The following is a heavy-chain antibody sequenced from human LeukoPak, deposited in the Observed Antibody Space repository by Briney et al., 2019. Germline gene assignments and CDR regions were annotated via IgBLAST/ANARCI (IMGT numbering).Heavy chain of an antibody. J-gene: IGHJ4*02. D-gene: IGHD3-22*01. V-gene: IGHV3-20*04. CDR1: GFTFDDHG. CDR3: ARNAGSGFYYYFDS. Sequence: GGSLRLSCAASGFTFDDHGMSWVRQAPGKGLEWASGIKWNGASTGYADSVKGRFTISRDNAKNSLYLQMNSLRAEDTAFYYCARNAGSGFYYYFDSWGQGTLVTVSS. CDR2: IKWNGAST.